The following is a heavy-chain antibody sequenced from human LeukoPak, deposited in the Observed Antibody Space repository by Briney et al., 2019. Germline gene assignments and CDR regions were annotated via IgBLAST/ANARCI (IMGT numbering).Heavy chain of an antibody. CDR2: TRSKVYGGAP. J-gene: IGHJ4*02. D-gene: IGHD6-19*01. V-gene: IGHV3-49*03. Sequence: GGSLRLSCSASGFTFADFTMSWFRQSPGQGLEWVGFTRSKVYGGAPEHAASVAARFTISRDDSTSIAYLQMNSLQVEDTAVYYCARGSGRYVMVDWWGQGTLVTVSS. CDR1: GFTFADFT. CDR3: ARGSGRYVMVDW.